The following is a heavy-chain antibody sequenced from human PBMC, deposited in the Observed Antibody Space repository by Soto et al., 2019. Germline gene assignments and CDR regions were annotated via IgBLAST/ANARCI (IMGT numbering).Heavy chain of an antibody. Sequence: QVQLQESGPGLVKPSQTLSLTCTVSGGSISSGTYYWSWIRQHPGKGLEWIGYIYYSGSTYYNPSLKGRVTMSVDTSKNQFSLKLSSVTAADTAVYYCARADSGTYSWFDPWGQGTLVTVSS. J-gene: IGHJ5*02. CDR1: GGSISSGTYY. CDR3: ARADSGTYSWFDP. V-gene: IGHV4-31*03. CDR2: IYYSGST. D-gene: IGHD1-26*01.